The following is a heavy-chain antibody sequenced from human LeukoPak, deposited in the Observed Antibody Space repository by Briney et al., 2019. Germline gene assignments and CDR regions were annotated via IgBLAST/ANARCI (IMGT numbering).Heavy chain of an antibody. V-gene: IGHV1-46*01. Sequence: ASVKVSCKASGYTFTSYYMHWVRQAPGQGLEWMGIINPSGGSTSYAQKFQGRVTMTRDTSTSTVYMELSRLRSDDTAVYYCARGGLGGDSGIHHYYHYGMDVWGQGTTVTVSS. CDR3: ARGGLGGDSGIHHYYHYGMDV. CDR1: GYTFTSYY. D-gene: IGHD2-21*02. CDR2: INPSGGST. J-gene: IGHJ6*02.